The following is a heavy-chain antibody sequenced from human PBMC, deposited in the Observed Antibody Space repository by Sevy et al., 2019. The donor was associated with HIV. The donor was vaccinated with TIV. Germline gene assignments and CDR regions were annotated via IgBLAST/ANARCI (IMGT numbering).Heavy chain of an antibody. D-gene: IGHD3-22*01. CDR2: IYYSGST. CDR1: GGSISSGDYY. Sequence: SETLSLTCTVSGGSISSGDYYWSWIRQPPGKGLEWIGYIYYSGSTYYNPSLKSRVTLSVDTSKNQFSLKLSSVTAADTAVYYCARDRGAHSSGYLGTFDYWGQGTLVTVSS. CDR3: ARDRGAHSSGYLGTFDY. J-gene: IGHJ4*02. V-gene: IGHV4-30-4*01.